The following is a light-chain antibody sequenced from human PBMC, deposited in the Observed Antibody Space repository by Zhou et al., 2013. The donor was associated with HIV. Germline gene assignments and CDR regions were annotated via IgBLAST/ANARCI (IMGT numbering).Light chain of an antibody. CDR3: MHGVQLPLT. J-gene: IGKJ2*01. CDR2: EVS. V-gene: IGKV2D-29*02. Sequence: DIVMTQTPFSLSVTPGQPASISCKSSQSLLHSDGKTYLYWYLQKPGQSPQLLIYEVSNRLSGVPDRFSGSGSGTDFTLKISRVEAEDVGIFYXMHGVQLPLTFGQGTKLEIK. CDR1: QSLLHSDGKTY.